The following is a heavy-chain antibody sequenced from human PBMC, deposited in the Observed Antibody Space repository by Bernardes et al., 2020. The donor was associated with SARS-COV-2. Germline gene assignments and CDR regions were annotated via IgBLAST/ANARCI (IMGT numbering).Heavy chain of an antibody. CDR1: GGSISSSSYY. Sequence: SETLSLTCTVSGGSISSSSYYWGWIRQPPGKGLEWIGSIYYSGSTYYNPSLKSRVTISVDTSKNQFSLKLSSVTAADTAVYYCARLVPTSGYSLYFDYWGQGTLVTVSS. CDR2: IYYSGST. J-gene: IGHJ4*02. D-gene: IGHD3-22*01. V-gene: IGHV4-39*01. CDR3: ARLVPTSGYSLYFDY.